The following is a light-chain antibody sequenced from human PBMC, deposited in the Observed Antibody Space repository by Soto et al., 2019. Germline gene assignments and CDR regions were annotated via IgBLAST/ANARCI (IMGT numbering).Light chain of an antibody. V-gene: IGKV3-15*01. J-gene: IGKJ1*01. CDR2: GAS. CDR1: QSLSSN. Sequence: IVMTQSPATLSVSPWERATLSCRASQSLSSNLAWYQQKPGQAPRLLIYGASTRAAIIPARFSGSGSGTEFTLTISSLQSEDFAVYYCQQYNKWPRTFGQGTKVDIK. CDR3: QQYNKWPRT.